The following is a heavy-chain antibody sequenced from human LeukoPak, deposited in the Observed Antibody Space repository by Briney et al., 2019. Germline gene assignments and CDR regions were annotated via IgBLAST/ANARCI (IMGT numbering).Heavy chain of an antibody. CDR2: TSGDTTYI. CDR1: GFTFSSYS. V-gene: IGHV3-21*01. CDR3: ARRGTDASFSFFDV. D-gene: IGHD1-1*01. J-gene: IGHJ3*01. Sequence: PGGSLRLSCVASGFTFSSYSMHWVRQIPGERPEWVSSTSGDTTYIYYADSLKGRFTISRDNTNTSLFLQMNSLRAEDTATYFCARRGTDASFSFFDVWGQGTVVTVSS.